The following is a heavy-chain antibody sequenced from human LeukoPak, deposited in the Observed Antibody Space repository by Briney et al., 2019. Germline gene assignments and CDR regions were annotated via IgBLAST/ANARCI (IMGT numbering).Heavy chain of an antibody. CDR1: GYRFSSYW. J-gene: IGHJ4*01. D-gene: IGHD6-19*01. CDR3: AKQGIAVAGIDY. V-gene: IGHV5-51*01. CDR2: IYPGDSET. Sequence: GESLKISCKGSGYRFSSYWIGWVRQMPGKGLEWMGIIYPGDSETRYSPSSQGQVTISADKSISTAYLQWNSLKASHTAMYYCAKQGIAVAGIDYWGQGTLLTVSS.